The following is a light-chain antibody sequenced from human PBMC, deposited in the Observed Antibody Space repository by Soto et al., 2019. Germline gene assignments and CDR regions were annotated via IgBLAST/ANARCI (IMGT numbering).Light chain of an antibody. J-gene: IGLJ2*01. CDR2: EVT. V-gene: IGLV2-23*02. CDR1: SSDVGNYNL. CDR3: CSYAGSGIVV. Sequence: QSALTQPASVSGSPGQSITISCTGTSSDVGNYNLVSWYQQHPGKVPKVMIYEVTKRPSGVSNRFSGSKSGNTASLTISGFQAEDEADYYCCSYAGSGIVVFGGGTKLTVL.